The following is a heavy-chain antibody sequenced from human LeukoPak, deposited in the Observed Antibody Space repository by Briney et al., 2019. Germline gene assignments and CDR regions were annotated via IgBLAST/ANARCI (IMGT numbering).Heavy chain of an antibody. J-gene: IGHJ4*02. V-gene: IGHV3-48*03. CDR1: GFTFSSYE. Sequence: PGGSLRLSCAASGFTFSSYEMNWVRQAPGKGLEWVSYINSSGSTIYYADSVKGRFTISRDNAKNSLYLQMNSLRAEDTAVYYCARERVAAYDYWGQGTLVTVSS. D-gene: IGHD6-19*01. CDR2: INSSGSTI. CDR3: ARERVAAYDY.